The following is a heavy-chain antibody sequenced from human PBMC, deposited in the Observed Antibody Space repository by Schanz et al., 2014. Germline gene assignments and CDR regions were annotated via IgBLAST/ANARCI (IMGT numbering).Heavy chain of an antibody. J-gene: IGHJ4*02. CDR2: ISGSGGST. D-gene: IGHD4-17*01. Sequence: EVQLVESGGGLVQPGGSLRLSCAASGFTFSSYAMSWVRQAPGKGLEWVSAISGSGGSTYFADFVKGRFTISRDNSKNTLYLQMNSLRTEDTAVYYCAKAPYADYGYFHYWGQGTLVPVSS. CDR3: AKAPYADYGYFHY. CDR1: GFTFSSYA. V-gene: IGHV3-23*04.